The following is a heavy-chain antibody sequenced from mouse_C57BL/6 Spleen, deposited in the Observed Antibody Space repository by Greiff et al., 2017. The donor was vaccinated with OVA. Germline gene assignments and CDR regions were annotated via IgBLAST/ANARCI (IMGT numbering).Heavy chain of an antibody. J-gene: IGHJ2*01. CDR3: AKGALTLDY. D-gene: IGHD4-1*01. V-gene: IGHV1-76*01. CDR1: GYTFTDYY. CDR2: IYPGSGNT. Sequence: VQLQQSGAELVRPGASVKLSCKASGYTFTDYYINWVKQRPGQGLEWIARIYPGSGNTYYNEKFKGKATLTAEKSSSTAYMQLSSLTSEDSAVYFCAKGALTLDYWGQGTTLTVSS.